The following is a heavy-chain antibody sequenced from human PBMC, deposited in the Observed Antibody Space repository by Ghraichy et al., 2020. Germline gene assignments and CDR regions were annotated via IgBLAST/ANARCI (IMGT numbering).Heavy chain of an antibody. Sequence: GGSLRLSCAASGFTVSSNYMSWVRQAPGKGLEWVSVIYSGDSTYYADSVKGRFTISRHNSKNTLYLQMNSLRAEDTAVYYCARDPRGAPYYYYGMDVWGQGTTVTVSS. CDR2: IYSGDST. D-gene: IGHD3-10*01. CDR3: ARDPRGAPYYYYGMDV. J-gene: IGHJ6*02. CDR1: GFTVSSNY. V-gene: IGHV3-53*04.